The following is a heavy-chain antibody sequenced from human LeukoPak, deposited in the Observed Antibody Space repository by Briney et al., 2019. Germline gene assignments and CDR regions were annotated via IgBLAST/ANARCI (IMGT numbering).Heavy chain of an antibody. CDR2: ISGSGGST. Sequence: GGSLRLSCAASGFTFSSYAMSWVRPAPGKGLEWVSAISGSGGSTYYADSVKGRFTISRDNSKNTLYLQMNSLRAEDTAVYYCAKVRSLHYDFWSGYYAFDIWGQGTMVTVSS. CDR1: GFTFSSYA. CDR3: AKVRSLHYDFWSGYYAFDI. D-gene: IGHD3-3*01. V-gene: IGHV3-23*01. J-gene: IGHJ3*02.